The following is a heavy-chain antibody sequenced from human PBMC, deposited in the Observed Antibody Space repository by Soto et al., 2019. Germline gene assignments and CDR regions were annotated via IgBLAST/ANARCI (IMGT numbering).Heavy chain of an antibody. V-gene: IGHV3-30*03. CDR3: VGGQFYFDY. J-gene: IGHJ4*02. D-gene: IGHD3-10*01. CDR1: GFPFTSYG. CDR2: ISYDGTNK. Sequence: QVQLVESGGGVVQPGRSLRLSCAASGFPFTSYGMHWVREGPGKGLEWLAVISYDGTNKFYADSVKGRFTISRDNSKNTLYLKMNSLGPEDMAVYYCVGGQFYFDYRCPGTLVIVSS.